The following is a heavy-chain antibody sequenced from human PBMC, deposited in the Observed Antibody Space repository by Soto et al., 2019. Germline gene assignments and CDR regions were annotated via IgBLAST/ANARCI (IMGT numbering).Heavy chain of an antibody. D-gene: IGHD1-1*01. CDR3: ARDNNWSYDY. J-gene: IGHJ4*02. Sequence: LRLSCAASGFALSSHWMHWVRQAPGKGLVWVSHIGPDGSSTRDADSVQGRFTISRDNARNTLYLHMNSLRDEDTAVYYCARDNNWSYDYWGQGILVTVSS. CDR1: GFALSSHW. CDR2: IGPDGSST. V-gene: IGHV3-74*01.